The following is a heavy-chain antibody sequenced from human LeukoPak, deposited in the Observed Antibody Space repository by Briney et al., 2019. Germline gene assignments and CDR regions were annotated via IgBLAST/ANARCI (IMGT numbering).Heavy chain of an antibody. J-gene: IGHJ3*01. CDR1: GLTFSDNG. Sequence: GGSLRLSCAASGLTFSDNGVSRVRQAPGKGLECVSYISGDSRTIYYADSVKGRFTISRDNAKNSLYLQMNSLRDEDTAVYYCATNPHSGSWGWGQGTMVTVSS. V-gene: IGHV3-48*02. D-gene: IGHD1-26*01. CDR3: ATNPHSGSWG. CDR2: ISGDSRTI.